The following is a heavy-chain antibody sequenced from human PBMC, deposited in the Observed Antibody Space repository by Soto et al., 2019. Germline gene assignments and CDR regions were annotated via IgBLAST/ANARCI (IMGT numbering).Heavy chain of an antibody. Sequence: ASVKVSCKASGYTFTSYDINWVRQATGQGLEWMGWMNPNSGNTGYAQKFQGRVTMTRNTSISTAYMELSSLRSEDTAVYYCGRVGGAGVWGSYRYLDYWGQGTLVTVSS. CDR2: MNPNSGNT. J-gene: IGHJ4*02. CDR1: GYTFTSYD. V-gene: IGHV1-8*01. CDR3: GRVGGAGVWGSYRYLDY. D-gene: IGHD3-16*02.